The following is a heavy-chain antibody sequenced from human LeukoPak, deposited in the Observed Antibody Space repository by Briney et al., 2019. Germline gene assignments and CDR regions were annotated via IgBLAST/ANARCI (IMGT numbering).Heavy chain of an antibody. CDR1: GFTIDGYA. CDR2: ISADAGRE. J-gene: IGHJ4*02. V-gene: IGHV3-43*02. CDR3: AKGQDSSGYRSLDY. D-gene: IGHD3-22*01. Sequence: GGSLRLSCAASGFTIDGYAMHWVRQTPGKSLEWVTLISADAGREYYADSVKGRFTISRDNSKNSLFLQMNSLRTEDTALYYCAKGQDSSGYRSLDYWGQGTLLTVSS.